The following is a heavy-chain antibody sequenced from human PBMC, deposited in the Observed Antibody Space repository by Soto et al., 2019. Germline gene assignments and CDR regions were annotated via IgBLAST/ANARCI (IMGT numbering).Heavy chain of an antibody. CDR2: IDVGSGNT. J-gene: IGHJ6*03. CDR1: GFLFTSSA. CDR3: ARGGCSGGSCYSSDYYYYMDV. V-gene: IGHV1-58*01. D-gene: IGHD2-15*01. Sequence: ASVKVSCKTSGFLFTSSAVQRVRQARGQRLEWMGRIDVGSGNTNYARKFHNRVTITRDTSASTVYMELSSLRSEDTAVYYCARGGCSGGSCYSSDYYYYMDVWGKGTTVTVS.